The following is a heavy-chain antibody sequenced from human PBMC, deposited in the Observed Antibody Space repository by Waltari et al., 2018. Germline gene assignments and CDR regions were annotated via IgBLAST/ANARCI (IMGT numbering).Heavy chain of an antibody. D-gene: IGHD2-2*01. CDR1: GGTFRSYA. CDR2: IIPIFGTA. Sequence: QVQLVQSGAEVTKPGSSVMVSCKAAGGTFRSYAISWVRQAPGQRLEWMGGIIPIFGTANYAQKFQGRVTITADESTSTAYMELRSLRSEDTAVYYCAASPTRDVSSTWTMDVWCQGTTVTVSS. CDR3: AASPTRDVSSTWTMDV. J-gene: IGHJ6*02. V-gene: IGHV1-69*13.